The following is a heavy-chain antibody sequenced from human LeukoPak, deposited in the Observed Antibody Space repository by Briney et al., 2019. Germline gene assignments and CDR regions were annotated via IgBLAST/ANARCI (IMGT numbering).Heavy chain of an antibody. J-gene: IGHJ4*02. Sequence: GGSLRLSCAASGFTFSSYTMNWVRQAPGKGLEWVSSISTSSSYIYYADSVKGRFTISRDNAKNSLYLQMNSLRAEDTAVYYCARVDWKGFDYWGQGTLVTVSS. D-gene: IGHD3-9*01. V-gene: IGHV3-21*01. CDR3: ARVDWKGFDY. CDR2: ISTSSSYI. CDR1: GFTFSSYT.